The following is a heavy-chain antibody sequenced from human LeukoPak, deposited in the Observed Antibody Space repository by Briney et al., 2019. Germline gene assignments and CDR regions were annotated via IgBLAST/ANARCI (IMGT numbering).Heavy chain of an antibody. CDR1: GGSFSGYY. CDR2: INHSGST. D-gene: IGHD3-22*01. Sequence: SETLSLTCAVYGGSFSGYYWSWIRQPPGKGLEWIGEINHSGSTNYNPSLKSRVTISVDTSKNQFSLKLSSATAADTAVYYCARGAKYYDSSGYYPLDYWGQGTLVTVSS. CDR3: ARGAKYYDSSGYYPLDY. V-gene: IGHV4-34*01. J-gene: IGHJ4*02.